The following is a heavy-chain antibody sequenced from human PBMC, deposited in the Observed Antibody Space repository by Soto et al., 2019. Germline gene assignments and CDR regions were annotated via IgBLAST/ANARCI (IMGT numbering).Heavy chain of an antibody. CDR1: GYTFTSYY. CDR2: INPSGGST. V-gene: IGHV1-46*03. CDR3: ANTMRAARFDY. J-gene: IGHJ4*02. Sequence: ASVKVSCKASGYTFTSYYMHWVRQAPGQGLEWMGVINPSGGSTSYAQKFQGRVTMTRDTSTSTVYMELSSLRSEDTAVYYCANTMRAARFDYWGQGTLVTVSS. D-gene: IGHD6-6*01.